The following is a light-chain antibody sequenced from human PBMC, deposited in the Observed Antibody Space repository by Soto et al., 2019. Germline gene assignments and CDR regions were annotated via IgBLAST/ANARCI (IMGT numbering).Light chain of an antibody. J-gene: IGLJ2*01. CDR3: AAWDDSLRDVV. CDR1: SSNIGSNY. V-gene: IGLV1-47*01. Sequence: QSVLTQPPSASGTPGQRVTISCSGSSSNIGSNYVYWYQQLPGTAPKLLIYRNNQRPSGVPDRFSASKSGTSASLAISGLRSEYEADYYCAAWDDSLRDVVFGEGTKLTVL. CDR2: RNN.